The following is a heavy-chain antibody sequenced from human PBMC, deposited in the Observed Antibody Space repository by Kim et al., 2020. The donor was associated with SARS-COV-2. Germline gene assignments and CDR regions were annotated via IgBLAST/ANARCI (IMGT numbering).Heavy chain of an antibody. CDR3: ARGSRYSSGWYGY. J-gene: IGHJ4*02. V-gene: IGHV4-34*01. CDR2: INHSGST. Sequence: SETLSLTCAVYGGSFSGYYWSWIRQPPGKGLEWIGEINHSGSTNYNPSLKSRVTISVDTSKNQFSLKLSSVTAADTAVYYCARGSRYSSGWYGYWGQGTLVTVSS. D-gene: IGHD6-19*01. CDR1: GGSFSGYY.